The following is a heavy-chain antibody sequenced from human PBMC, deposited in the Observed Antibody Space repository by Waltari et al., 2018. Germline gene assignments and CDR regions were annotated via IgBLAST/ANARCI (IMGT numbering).Heavy chain of an antibody. CDR2: ISGSGGRT. Sequence: EVQLLESGGGLVQPGGSLRLSCAASGFTFSSYSMSWVRQAPGKGLDWVSAISGSGGRTYCADSVKGRFTISRDNSKNTLYLQMNSLRAEDTAVYYCAKDLESSGWYGLFDYWGQGTLVTVSS. J-gene: IGHJ4*02. CDR1: GFTFSSYS. V-gene: IGHV3-23*01. D-gene: IGHD6-19*01. CDR3: AKDLESSGWYGLFDY.